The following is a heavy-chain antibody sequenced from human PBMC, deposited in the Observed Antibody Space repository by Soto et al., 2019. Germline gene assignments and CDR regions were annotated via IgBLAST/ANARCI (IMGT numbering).Heavy chain of an antibody. V-gene: IGHV4-31*03. CDR1: GGSISSGGYY. J-gene: IGHJ4*02. CDR2: IYYSGST. CDR3: AIILHPYYYDSSGYYSPIDY. Sequence: TLSLTCTVSGGSISSGGYYWSWIRQHPGKGLERIGYIYYSGSTYYNPSLKSRVTISVDTSKNQFSLKLSSVTAADTAVYYCAIILHPYYYDSSGYYSPIDYWGQGTLVTVSS. D-gene: IGHD3-22*01.